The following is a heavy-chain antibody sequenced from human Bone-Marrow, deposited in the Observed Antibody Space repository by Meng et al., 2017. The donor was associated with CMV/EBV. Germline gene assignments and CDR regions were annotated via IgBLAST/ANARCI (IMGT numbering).Heavy chain of an antibody. CDR3: ARGSVRVYGVVLLGGYFDD. D-gene: IGHD3-3*01. CDR2: FDPEDGET. V-gene: IGHV1-24*01. Sequence: ASVKVSCKVSGYTLTELSMHWVRQAPGKGLEWMGGFDPEDGETIYAQKFQGRVTMTEDTSTDTAYMELSSLRSEDTAVYYCARGSVRVYGVVLLGGYFDDWGQGTRVTVSS. CDR1: GYTLTELS. J-gene: IGHJ4*02.